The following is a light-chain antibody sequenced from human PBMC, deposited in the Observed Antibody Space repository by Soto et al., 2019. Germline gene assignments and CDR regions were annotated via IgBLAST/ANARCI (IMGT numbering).Light chain of an antibody. CDR1: QSVSSN. CDR3: HQYNNWPPGT. J-gene: IGKJ4*01. Sequence: EVVMTQSPATLSVSPGERATLSCRASQSVSSNLAWYQHKPGQAPRLLISGASTRATGIPVRFSGSGSGTEFTLTISSLQSEDFAVYYCHQYNNWPPGTVGGGTKVDIK. V-gene: IGKV3-15*01. CDR2: GAS.